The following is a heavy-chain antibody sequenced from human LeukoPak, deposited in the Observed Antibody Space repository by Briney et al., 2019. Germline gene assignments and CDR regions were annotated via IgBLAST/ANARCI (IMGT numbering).Heavy chain of an antibody. J-gene: IGHJ4*02. V-gene: IGHV4-31*03. D-gene: IGHD6-13*01. CDR2: IHYSGST. CDR3: ARDGIAATGSPFDY. CDR1: GGSISSGYYY. Sequence: SQTLSLTCTVSGGSISSGYYYWNWIRQHPGKGLEWIGFIHYSGSTYYHPSLRSRVTISIDTSKNQFSLDLSSVTAADTAVYYCARDGIAATGSPFDYWGQGALVTVSS.